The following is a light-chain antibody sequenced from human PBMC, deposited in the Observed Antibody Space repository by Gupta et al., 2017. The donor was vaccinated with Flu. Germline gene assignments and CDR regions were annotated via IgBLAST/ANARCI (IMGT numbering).Light chain of an antibody. CDR1: QSINNY. Sequence: VLTQSPGSLSLSPGERATLSCRASQSINNYIAWYQQKPGQAPRLLIYDASSRAAGTPPRFSGSGSGTDFTLTISNLEPEDSAIYYCHQRSTWPMFGQGTKVEIK. CDR3: HQRSTWPM. J-gene: IGKJ1*01. CDR2: DAS. V-gene: IGKV3-11*01.